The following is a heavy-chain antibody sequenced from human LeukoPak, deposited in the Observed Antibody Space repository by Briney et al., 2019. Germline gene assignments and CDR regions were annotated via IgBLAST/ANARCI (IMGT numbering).Heavy chain of an antibody. V-gene: IGHV3-11*01. CDR2: ITPSGSTI. D-gene: IGHD5-24*01. Sequence: PGGSLRLSCAASGFTFSGYYMRWGRQAPGKGVEWGSYITPSGSTIYYADSVKGRFTISTANAKNSLYLQITSLRAEDTAVYFCAGRDVYTSAYWGQGTLVTVSS. J-gene: IGHJ4*02. CDR3: AGRDVYTSAY. CDR1: GFTFSGYY.